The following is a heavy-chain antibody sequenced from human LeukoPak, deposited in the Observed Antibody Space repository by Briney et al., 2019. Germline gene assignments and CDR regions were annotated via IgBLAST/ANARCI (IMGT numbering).Heavy chain of an antibody. D-gene: IGHD4-11*01. V-gene: IGHV3-30*04. J-gene: IGHJ5*02. CDR3: ARDHDYSNYGTDQDHNWSDP. CDR1: GFTFSSYA. CDR2: ISFDGSKK. Sequence: GGSLRLSCAASGFTFSSYAMHWVRQAPGKGLEWVAVISFDGSKKYYADSVKGRFTISRDNSKNTLYLQMNSLRTEDTSVYYCARDHDYSNYGTDQDHNWSDPWGQGTLVTVSS.